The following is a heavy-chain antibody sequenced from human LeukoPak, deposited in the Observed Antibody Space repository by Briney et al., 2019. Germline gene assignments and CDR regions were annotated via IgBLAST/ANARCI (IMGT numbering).Heavy chain of an antibody. D-gene: IGHD4-17*01. J-gene: IGHJ1*01. CDR3: ARDGGSYSDIAEYFQH. CDR2: IYHSGNT. V-gene: IGHV4-61*01. CDR1: GGSVSSGPYY. Sequence: SETLSLTCTVSGGSVSSGPYYWSWIRQPPGKGLEWIGYIYHSGNTNYNPSLKSRVSISVDRPKNQFSLKLTSVTAADTAVYYCARDGGSYSDIAEYFQHWGQGTLVTVYS.